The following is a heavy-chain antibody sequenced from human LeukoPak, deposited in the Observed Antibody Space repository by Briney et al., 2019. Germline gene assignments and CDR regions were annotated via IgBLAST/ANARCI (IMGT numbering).Heavy chain of an antibody. CDR3: ARDYTGYFP. J-gene: IGHJ5*02. D-gene: IGHD3-9*01. CDR2: IKTDGSEK. Sequence: QAGGSLRLSCEASGFTFSSYWMSWVRQAPGKGLEWVANIKTDGSEKCYVDSVKGRFTISRDNAKNSLYLQMNSLRAEDTAVYYCARDYTGYFPWGQGTLVIVSS. V-gene: IGHV3-7*03. CDR1: GFTFSSYW.